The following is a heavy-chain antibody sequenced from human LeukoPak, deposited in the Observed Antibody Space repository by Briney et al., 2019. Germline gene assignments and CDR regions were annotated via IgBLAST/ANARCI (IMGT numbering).Heavy chain of an antibody. CDR1: GFTFSSYS. CDR2: ISSSSSYI. V-gene: IGHV3-21*04. Sequence: GGSLRLSCAASGFTFSSYSMNWVRQAPGKGLEWVSSISSSSSYIYYADSVKGRFTISRDNSKNTLYLQMNSLRAEDTAVYYCVKDQKPYIAAAGDYWGQGTLVTVSS. J-gene: IGHJ4*02. D-gene: IGHD6-13*01. CDR3: VKDQKPYIAAAGDY.